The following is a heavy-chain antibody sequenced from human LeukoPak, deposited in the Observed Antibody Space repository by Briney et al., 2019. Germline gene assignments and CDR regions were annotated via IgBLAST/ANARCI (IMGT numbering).Heavy chain of an antibody. CDR2: INHSGST. D-gene: IGHD1-1*01. CDR3: ARHGTSGTNLNWFDP. Sequence: SETLSLTCAVYGGSFSGYYWSWIRQPPGKGLEWIGEINHSGSTNYNPSPKSRVTISVDTSKNQFSLKLSSVTAADTAVYYCARHGTSGTNLNWFDPWGQGTLVTVSS. V-gene: IGHV4-34*01. CDR1: GGSFSGYY. J-gene: IGHJ5*02.